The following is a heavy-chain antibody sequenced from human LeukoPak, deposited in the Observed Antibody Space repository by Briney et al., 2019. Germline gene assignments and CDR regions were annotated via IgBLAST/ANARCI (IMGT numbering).Heavy chain of an antibody. CDR2: ISSSSSYI. CDR1: GFTFSSYS. V-gene: IGHV3-21*01. D-gene: IGHD6-19*01. J-gene: IGHJ4*02. Sequence: PGGSLRLSCAASGFTFSSYSMNWVRQAPGKGLEWVSSISSSSSYIYYADSVKGRFTISRDNAKNSLYLQMNSLRAEDTAVYYCARDRTTYSSGWYFDYWGQGTPVTVSS. CDR3: ARDRTTYSSGWYFDY.